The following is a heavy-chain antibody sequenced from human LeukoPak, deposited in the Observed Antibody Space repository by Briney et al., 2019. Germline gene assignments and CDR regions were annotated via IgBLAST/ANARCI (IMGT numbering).Heavy chain of an antibody. Sequence: GGSLRLSCAASGFTFSNAWMNWVRQDPGKGMEWVGRIKSKTDGGTTDYASPVKGRFTISRDDSKNTLYLQMNSLKTEDTAVYYCTTASGLRLGELSLSGLYLWGQGTLVTVSS. CDR2: IKSKTDGGTT. CDR1: GFTFSNAW. V-gene: IGHV3-15*07. D-gene: IGHD3-16*02. J-gene: IGHJ5*02. CDR3: TTASGLRLGELSLSGLYL.